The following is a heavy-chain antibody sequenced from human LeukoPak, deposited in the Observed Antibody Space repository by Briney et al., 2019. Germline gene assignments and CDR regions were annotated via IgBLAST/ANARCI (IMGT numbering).Heavy chain of an antibody. Sequence: GASVKVSCKVSGYTLTELSMHWVRQAPGQGLEWMGGVIPILDITDYAQKFQGRLTITADKSTGTGYMELSSLRSEDSAVYYCAVLSDGAYCGGDCFYLDFWGQGTLVAVSS. CDR1: GYTLTELS. CDR2: VIPILDIT. J-gene: IGHJ4*02. D-gene: IGHD2-21*02. V-gene: IGHV1-69*10. CDR3: AVLSDGAYCGGDCFYLDF.